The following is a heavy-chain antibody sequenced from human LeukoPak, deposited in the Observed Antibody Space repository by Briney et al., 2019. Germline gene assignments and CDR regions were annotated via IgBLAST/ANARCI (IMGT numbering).Heavy chain of an antibody. CDR3: VRGTYSFDY. V-gene: IGHV3-21*01. Sequence: PGRSLRLSCAASGFTFSSYTMNWVRQAPGKGLEWVSSISSSSSYIYYADSLKGRFTISRDNAKNSLYPQMNSLRAEDTAVYYCVRGTYSFDYWGQGTLVTVSS. D-gene: IGHD4-11*01. J-gene: IGHJ4*02. CDR1: GFTFSSYT. CDR2: ISSSSSYI.